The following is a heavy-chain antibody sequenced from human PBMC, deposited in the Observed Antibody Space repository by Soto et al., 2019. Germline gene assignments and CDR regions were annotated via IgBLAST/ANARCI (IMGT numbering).Heavy chain of an antibody. D-gene: IGHD3-16*02. V-gene: IGHV1-18*01. J-gene: IGHJ6*02. Sequence: ASVKVSCKASGYTFTSYGISWVRQAPGQGLEWMGWISAYNGNTNYAQKLQGRVTMTTDTSTSTAYMELRSLRSDDTAVYYCARAPPYVWGSYPVNYYYSGMDVWGQGTTVTVSS. CDR3: ARAPPYVWGSYPVNYYYSGMDV. CDR2: ISAYNGNT. CDR1: GYTFTSYG.